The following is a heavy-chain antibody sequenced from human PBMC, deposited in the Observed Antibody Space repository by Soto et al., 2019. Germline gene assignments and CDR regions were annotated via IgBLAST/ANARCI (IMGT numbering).Heavy chain of an antibody. CDR2: IYSSEDT. D-gene: IGHD3-22*01. CDR1: GGSVSSNDYS. J-gene: IGHJ6*02. V-gene: IGHV4-39*07. Sequence: SETLSLTCTVSGGSVSSNDYSWGWIRQSPGKGLEWIGTIYSSEDTHYNPSLLSRVTISVDRSMSEFSLRLRSVTAADTAVYYCAGSGYYDNSGMDVWGQGTTVTVSS. CDR3: AGSGYYDNSGMDV.